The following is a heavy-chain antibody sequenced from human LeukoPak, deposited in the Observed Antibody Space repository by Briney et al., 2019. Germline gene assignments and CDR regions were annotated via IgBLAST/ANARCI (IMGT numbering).Heavy chain of an antibody. CDR2: IYYSGST. J-gene: IGHJ4*02. Sequence: PSETLSLTCTVSGGSISSYYWSWIRQPPGKGLEWIGYIYYSGSTNQNPSLKSRVTISVDTSKNQFSLKLSSVTAADTAVYYCARHGGGYYYDSGGYLSPFDYWGQGTLVTVSS. CDR1: GGSISSYY. CDR3: ARHGGGYYYDSGGYLSPFDY. V-gene: IGHV4-59*08. D-gene: IGHD3-22*01.